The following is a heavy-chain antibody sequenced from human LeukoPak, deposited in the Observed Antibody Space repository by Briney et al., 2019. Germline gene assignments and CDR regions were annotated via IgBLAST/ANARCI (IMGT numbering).Heavy chain of an antibody. J-gene: IGHJ4*02. V-gene: IGHV3-23*01. CDR3: AKESGRGVAGVFDY. CDR2: ISGSGGST. D-gene: IGHD6-19*01. Sequence: GGSLRLSCAASGFTFISYAMSWVRQAPGKGLEWVSAISGSGGSTYYADSVKGRFPISRDNSKNTLYLQMNSMRAEDTAVYYCAKESGRGVAGVFDYWGQGTLVTVSS. CDR1: GFTFISYA.